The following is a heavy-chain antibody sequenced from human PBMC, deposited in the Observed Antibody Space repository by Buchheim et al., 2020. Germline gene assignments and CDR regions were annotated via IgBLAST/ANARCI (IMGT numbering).Heavy chain of an antibody. V-gene: IGHV3-11*06. Sequence: QVHLVESGGGLVKPGGSLRLSCAASGFTFSDYYMSWIRQAPGKGLEWVSYISTGRSYTNYADSLKGRFTISRDNAKNSLYLQMNSLRAEDTAVYYCVTVTYHYFDYWGQGTL. CDR3: VTVTYHYFDY. D-gene: IGHD4-17*01. CDR2: ISTGRSYT. J-gene: IGHJ4*02. CDR1: GFTFSDYY.